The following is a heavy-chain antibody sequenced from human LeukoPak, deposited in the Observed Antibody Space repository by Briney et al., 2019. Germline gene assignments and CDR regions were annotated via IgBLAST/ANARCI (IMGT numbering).Heavy chain of an antibody. CDR2: ISSSSSYI. D-gene: IGHD6-13*01. CDR1: GFTFSSYS. V-gene: IGHV3-21*01. CDR3: ARAAYSSNQGAH. Sequence: GGSLRLSCAASGFTFSSYSMNWVRQAPGKGLEWVSSISSSSSYIYYADSVKGRFTISRDNAKNSLYLQMNSLRAEDTAVYYCARAAYSSNQGAHWGQGTLVTVSS. J-gene: IGHJ4*02.